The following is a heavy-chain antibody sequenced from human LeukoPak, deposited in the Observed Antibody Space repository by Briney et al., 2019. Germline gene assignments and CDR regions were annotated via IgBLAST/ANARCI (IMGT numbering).Heavy chain of an antibody. J-gene: IGHJ4*02. CDR3: TTGIAVAEFDY. Sequence: GGSLRLSCAASGFTFSSYWMNWVRQAPGKGLEWVANINQDGSEKHYVDSVKGRFTISRDNGKNSLYLQMNSLKTEDTAVYYCTTGIAVAEFDYWGQGTLVTVSS. V-gene: IGHV3-7*03. CDR2: INQDGSEK. CDR1: GFTFSSYW. D-gene: IGHD6-19*01.